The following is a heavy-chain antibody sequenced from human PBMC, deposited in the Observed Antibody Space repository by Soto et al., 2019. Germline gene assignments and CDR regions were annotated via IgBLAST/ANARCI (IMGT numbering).Heavy chain of an antibody. J-gene: IGHJ6*02. D-gene: IGHD6-13*01. V-gene: IGHV5-10-1*01. CDR3: PSRAGSSSRGLYYGLEV. CDR2: IDPSDSYT. CDR1: GYSFTIYW. Sequence: GESLKISCQGSGYSFTIYWISWVRQMPGKGLEWMGRIDPSDSYTNYGPSFQGHVTISADKSISTAYLQWSSLKASDTAMYYCPSRAGSSSRGLYYGLEVGGQGTTVTVS.